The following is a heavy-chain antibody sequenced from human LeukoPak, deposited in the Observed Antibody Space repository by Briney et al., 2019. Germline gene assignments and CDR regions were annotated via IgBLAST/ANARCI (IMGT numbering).Heavy chain of an antibody. Sequence: GGSLRLSCAASGFTFNSYAMSWVRLAPGKGLEWVPAISGSGGSTFYADSVKGRFTISRDNSKNTLSLQMNSLRAEDTAVYYCAKAQDPIAAAGTSPFDYWGQGTLVTVSS. CDR1: GFTFNSYA. D-gene: IGHD6-13*01. CDR2: ISGSGGST. J-gene: IGHJ4*02. CDR3: AKAQDPIAAAGTSPFDY. V-gene: IGHV3-23*01.